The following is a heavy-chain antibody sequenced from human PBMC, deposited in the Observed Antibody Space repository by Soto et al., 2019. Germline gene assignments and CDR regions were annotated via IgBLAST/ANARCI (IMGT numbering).Heavy chain of an antibody. CDR2: VSGSGGET. V-gene: IGHV3-23*01. Sequence: EVQLLESGGDLVQPGGSLRLSCTASGFTFSSYAMSWVRQAPGQGLEWVSTVSGSGGETQYADSVKGRFTTSRHNSKNTLFLQMSSLRAEDTVVYYCAKDVFGVSFGKLLSFDYWGQGSPVTVSS. D-gene: IGHD3-10*01. J-gene: IGHJ4*02. CDR3: AKDVFGVSFGKLLSFDY. CDR1: GFTFSSYA.